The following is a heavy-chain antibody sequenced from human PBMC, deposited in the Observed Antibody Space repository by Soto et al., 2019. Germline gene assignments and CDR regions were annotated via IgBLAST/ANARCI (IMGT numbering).Heavy chain of an antibody. D-gene: IGHD4-17*01. CDR1: GFNFRTYG. CDR2: ISKDGSHS. J-gene: IGHJ1*01. Sequence: QVQLVESGGGVVQPGRSLRLSCAASGFNFRTYGIHWVRQAPGKGLEWVALISKDGSHSYYAHSVKGRFTTSRDNSQNKAFMQVNSLRADDTAVYFCARGTDYAELGNAEYFHPWGQGTLVTVSS. CDR3: ARGTDYAELGNAEYFHP. V-gene: IGHV3-30*03.